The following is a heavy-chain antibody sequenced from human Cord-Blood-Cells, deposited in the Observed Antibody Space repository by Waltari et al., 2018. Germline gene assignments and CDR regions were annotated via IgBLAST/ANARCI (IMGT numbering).Heavy chain of an antibody. Sequence: QVQLQQWGAGLLKPSETLSLTCAVHGGSFRGDYWSWIRQPPGKGLEWIGEINHSGSTNYNPSLKSRVTISVDTSKNQFSLKLSSVTAADTAVYYCARIAAAGYNWFDPWGQGTLVTVSS. V-gene: IGHV4-34*01. CDR2: INHSGST. CDR3: ARIAAAGYNWFDP. J-gene: IGHJ5*02. CDR1: GGSFRGDY. D-gene: IGHD6-13*01.